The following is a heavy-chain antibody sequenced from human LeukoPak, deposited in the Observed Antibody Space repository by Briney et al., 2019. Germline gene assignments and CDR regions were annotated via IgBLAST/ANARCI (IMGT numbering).Heavy chain of an antibody. J-gene: IGHJ3*02. CDR1: GFTFSSYG. Sequence: GGSLRLSCAASGFTFSSYGMHWVRQAPGKGLGWVAVISYDGSNKYYADSVKGRFTISRDNSKNTLYLQMNSLRAEDTAVYYCAKVQRQWLVLDAFDIWGQGTMVTVSS. V-gene: IGHV3-30*18. CDR3: AKVQRQWLVLDAFDI. D-gene: IGHD6-19*01. CDR2: ISYDGSNK.